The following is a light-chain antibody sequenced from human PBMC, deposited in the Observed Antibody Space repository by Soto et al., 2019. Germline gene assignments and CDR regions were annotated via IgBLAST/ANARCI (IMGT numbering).Light chain of an antibody. J-gene: IGKJ2*01. Sequence: EIVLTQSPASLSLSPGEGVTVSCRASQSVSNYLAWYQQKPGQAPRLLIYDASNRATDIPDRFSASASGTEFTLTISNPEPEDFAVYSCHHRSNWPYTFGQGTKLDSK. V-gene: IGKV3-11*01. CDR1: QSVSNY. CDR2: DAS. CDR3: HHRSNWPYT.